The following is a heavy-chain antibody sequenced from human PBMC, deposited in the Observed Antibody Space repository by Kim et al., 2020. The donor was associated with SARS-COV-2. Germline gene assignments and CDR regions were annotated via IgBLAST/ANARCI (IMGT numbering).Heavy chain of an antibody. CDR3: AKGSGSGYNVYDY. D-gene: IGHD3-10*01. J-gene: IGHJ4*02. Sequence: ADSVNVRINNSRNNSKHTLYLQMNSLNPEDTAVYYCAKGSGSGYNVYDYWGQGTLVTVSS. V-gene: IGHV3-23*03.